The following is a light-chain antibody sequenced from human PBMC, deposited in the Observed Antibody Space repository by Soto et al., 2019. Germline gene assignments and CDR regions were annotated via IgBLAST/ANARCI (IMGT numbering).Light chain of an antibody. V-gene: IGLV1-47*01. CDR2: RNN. J-gene: IGLJ2*01. Sequence: QSVLTQPPSASGTPGQRVTISCSGSSSNIGSNYVYWYQQLPGTAPKLLIYRNNQRPSGVPDRFSGSKSGTPASLAISGLRSEDEADYYCAAWDDSLSGHVVFGGGTKVTVL. CDR3: AAWDDSLSGHVV. CDR1: SSNIGSNY.